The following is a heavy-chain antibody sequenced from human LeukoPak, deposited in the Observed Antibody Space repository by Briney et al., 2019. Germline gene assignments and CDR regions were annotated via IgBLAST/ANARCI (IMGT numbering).Heavy chain of an antibody. D-gene: IGHD5-12*01. V-gene: IGHV3-23*01. Sequence: PGGSLRLSCAASGFTFISYAMSWVRQAPGKGLEWVSAISGSGGSTYYADSVKGRFTISRDNSKNTLYLQMNSLRAEDTAVYYCAKRVAYYYYYMDVYGKGTTVTVSS. CDR3: AKRVAYYYYYMDV. CDR1: GFTFISYA. J-gene: IGHJ6*03. CDR2: ISGSGGST.